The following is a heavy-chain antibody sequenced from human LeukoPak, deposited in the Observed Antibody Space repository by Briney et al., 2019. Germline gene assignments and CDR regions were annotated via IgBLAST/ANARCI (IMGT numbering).Heavy chain of an antibody. D-gene: IGHD1-26*01. Sequence: GGSLRLSCAGSGFTFSNSAMTWVRQAPGKGMERVSAISGSGDKIHSADSVKCLFTISRDNSKNTLYLQMNSLRVEDTAIYYCAKDWSCDYWGQGNLITVSS. CDR3: AKDWSCDY. CDR2: ISGSGDKI. V-gene: IGHV3-23*01. CDR1: GFTFSNSA. J-gene: IGHJ4*02.